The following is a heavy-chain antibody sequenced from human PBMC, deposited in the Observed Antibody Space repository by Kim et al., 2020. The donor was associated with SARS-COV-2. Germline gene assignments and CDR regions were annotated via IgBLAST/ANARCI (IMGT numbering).Heavy chain of an antibody. Sequence: SETLSLTCTVSGGSISSSSDYWGWIRQPPGKGLEWIGSIYYSGSTYYNPSLKSRVTISVDTSKNQFSLKLSSVTAADTAVYYCARPQRVTMIVVVNGGWFDPWGQGTLVTVSS. J-gene: IGHJ5*02. D-gene: IGHD3-22*01. CDR3: ARPQRVTMIVVVNGGWFDP. V-gene: IGHV4-39*01. CDR1: GGSISSSSDY. CDR2: IYYSGST.